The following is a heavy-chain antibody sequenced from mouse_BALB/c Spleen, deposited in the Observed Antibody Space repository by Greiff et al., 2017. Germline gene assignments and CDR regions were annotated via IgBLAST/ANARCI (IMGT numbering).Heavy chain of an antibody. CDR3: ARGWGNPYYFDY. CDR2: ISSGSSTI. V-gene: IGHV5-17*02. Sequence: EVQLQESGGGLVQPGGSRKLSCAASGFTFSSFGMHWVRQAPEKGLEWVAYISSGSSTIYYADTVKGRFTISRDNPKNTLFLQMTSLRSEDTAMYYCARGWGNPYYFDYWGQGTTLTVSS. J-gene: IGHJ2*01. D-gene: IGHD2-1*01. CDR1: GFTFSSFG.